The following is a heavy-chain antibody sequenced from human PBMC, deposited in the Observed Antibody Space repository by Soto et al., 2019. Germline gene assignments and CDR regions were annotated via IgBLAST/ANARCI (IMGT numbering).Heavy chain of an antibody. CDR1: GCTFIDYA. Sequence: PGGSLRLSCAASGCTFIDYAIHWVRLASGKGLEWVGRIKSKAEDYATAYAASVKGRFTISRDDSQNTAYLQMDSLKTEDTAVYYCSRLGFSSTWYGLNYWGHGTLVTVSS. V-gene: IGHV3-73*01. CDR2: IKSKAEDYAT. J-gene: IGHJ4*01. D-gene: IGHD6-13*01. CDR3: SRLGFSSTWYGLNY.